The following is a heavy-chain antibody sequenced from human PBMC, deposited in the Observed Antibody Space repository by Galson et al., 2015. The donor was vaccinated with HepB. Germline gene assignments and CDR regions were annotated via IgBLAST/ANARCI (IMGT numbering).Heavy chain of an antibody. Sequence: CAISGDSVSSNSAAWNWIRQSPSRGLEWLGRTYYRSKWYNGYAVSVKSRITINPDTSKNQFSLQLNSVTPEDTAVYYCAKGEAVAGRGAFDIWGQGTMVTVSS. V-gene: IGHV6-1*01. J-gene: IGHJ3*02. CDR2: TYYRSKWYN. CDR1: GDSVSSNSAA. CDR3: AKGEAVAGRGAFDI. D-gene: IGHD6-19*01.